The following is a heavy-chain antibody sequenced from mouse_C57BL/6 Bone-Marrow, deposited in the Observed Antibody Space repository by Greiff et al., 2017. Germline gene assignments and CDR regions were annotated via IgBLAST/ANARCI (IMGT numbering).Heavy chain of an antibody. CDR2: IDPSDSYT. CDR1: GYTFTSYW. V-gene: IGHV1-69*01. J-gene: IGHJ4*01. D-gene: IGHD2-4*01. Sequence: VQLQQPGAELVMPGASVKLSCKASGYTFTSYWMHWVKQRPGQGLEWIGEIDPSDSYTNYNQKFKGKSTLTVDKSSSTAYMQLSRLTSEDSAVYDCARDDDDDDEDYYAMDYWGQGTSVTVSS. CDR3: ARDDDDDDEDYYAMDY.